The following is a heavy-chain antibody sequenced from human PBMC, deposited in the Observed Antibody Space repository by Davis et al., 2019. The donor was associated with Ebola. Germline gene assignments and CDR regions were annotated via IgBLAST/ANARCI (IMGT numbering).Heavy chain of an antibody. CDR1: GFSLSTSGVG. V-gene: IGHV2-5*01. Sequence: SGPTLVKPTQTLTLTCTFSGFSLSTSGVGVGWIRQPPGKALEWLALIYWNDDKRYSPSLKNRLTITKDTSKSQVVLTMTNMDPVDTATYYCARTSNWNDVVDYWGQGTLVTVSS. CDR2: IYWNDDK. D-gene: IGHD1-20*01. CDR3: ARTSNWNDVVDY. J-gene: IGHJ4*02.